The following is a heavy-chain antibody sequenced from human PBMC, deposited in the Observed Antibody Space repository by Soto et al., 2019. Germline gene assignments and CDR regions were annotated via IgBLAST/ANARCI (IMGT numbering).Heavy chain of an antibody. D-gene: IGHD3-16*01. V-gene: IGHV4-30-4*01. CDR2: IYYTGST. J-gene: IGHJ4*02. CDR1: GGSISSADYY. Sequence: SETLSLTCTVSGGSISSADYYWSWIRQPPGKGLEWIGYIYYTGSTYYSPSLRSRVIISVDTSKNQFSLKLSSVTAADTAVYYCARVRTIMILDYRGQGTLVTVSS. CDR3: ARVRTIMILDY.